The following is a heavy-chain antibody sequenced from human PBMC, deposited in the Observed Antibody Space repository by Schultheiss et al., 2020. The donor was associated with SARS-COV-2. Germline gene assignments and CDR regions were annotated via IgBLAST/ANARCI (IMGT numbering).Heavy chain of an antibody. D-gene: IGHD6-6*01. V-gene: IGHV4-4*02. CDR3: ARDTYSSSSDY. CDR1: GGSISSSNW. Sequence: SETLSLTCAVSGGSISSSNWWSWVRQPPGKGLEWIGSIYYSGSTYYNPSLKSRVTISVDTSKNQFSLKLSSVTAADTAVYYCARDTYSSSSDYWGQGTLVTVSS. J-gene: IGHJ4*02. CDR2: IYYSGST.